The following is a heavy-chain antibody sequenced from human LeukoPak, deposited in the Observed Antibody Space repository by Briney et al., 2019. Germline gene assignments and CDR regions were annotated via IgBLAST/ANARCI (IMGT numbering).Heavy chain of an antibody. Sequence: GGSLRLSCAAAGFTFSSYSMNWVRQAPGKGLEWVSYISSVSSTMYYADSVKGRFTISRDNARNSLYLQMNSLRAEDTAIYYCAKASSPSSGCITYWGQGTLVTVSS. CDR3: AKASSPSSGCITY. V-gene: IGHV3-48*01. D-gene: IGHD3-22*01. CDR2: ISSVSSTM. J-gene: IGHJ4*02. CDR1: GFTFSSYS.